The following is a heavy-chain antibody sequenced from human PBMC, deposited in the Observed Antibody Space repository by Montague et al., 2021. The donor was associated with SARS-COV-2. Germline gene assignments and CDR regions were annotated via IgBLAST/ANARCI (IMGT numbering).Heavy chain of an antibody. D-gene: IGHD3-22*01. V-gene: IGHV4-59*01. CDR3: ARDLGYDSGGPDAFDI. J-gene: IGHJ3*02. CDR2: IYYSGST. Sequence: TLSLTCTVSGGSISSYYWSWIRQPPGKGLEWIGYIYYSGSTNYNPSLRSRVIISVDTSKNQFSLKLSSVTAADTAVYYCARDLGYDSGGPDAFDIWGQGTMVTVSS. CDR1: GGSISSYY.